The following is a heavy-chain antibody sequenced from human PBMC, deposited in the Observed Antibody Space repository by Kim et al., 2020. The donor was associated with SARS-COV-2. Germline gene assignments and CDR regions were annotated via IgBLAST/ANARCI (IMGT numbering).Heavy chain of an antibody. Sequence: GGSLRLSCAASGFTFSSYGMSWVRQAPGKGLEWVSAISDSGSSTYYADSVKGRLTISRDNSKNTLYLQMNSLRAEDTAVYYCARRMGSYDCWGQGTLVTV. CDR2: ISDSGSST. J-gene: IGHJ4*02. CDR3: ARRMGSYDC. CDR1: GFTFSSYG. D-gene: IGHD3-10*01. V-gene: IGHV3-23*01.